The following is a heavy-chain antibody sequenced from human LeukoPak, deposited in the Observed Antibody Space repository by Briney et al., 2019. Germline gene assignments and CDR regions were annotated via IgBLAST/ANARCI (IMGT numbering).Heavy chain of an antibody. CDR3: ARAAGRYAQYNWFYP. V-gene: IGHV3-21*01. Sequence: PGGSLRLSCAASGFTFSSYSMNWVRQAPGKGLEWVSSISSSSSYIYYADSVKGRFTISRDNAKNSLYLQMNSLRAEDTAVYYCARAAGRYAQYNWFYPGGQGTLVTVSS. CDR2: ISSSSSYI. D-gene: IGHD1-1*01. J-gene: IGHJ5*02. CDR1: GFTFSSYS.